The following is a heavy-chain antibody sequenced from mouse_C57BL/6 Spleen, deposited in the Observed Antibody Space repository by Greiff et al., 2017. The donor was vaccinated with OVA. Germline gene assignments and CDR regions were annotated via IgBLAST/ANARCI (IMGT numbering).Heavy chain of an antibody. Sequence: VQLQQSGPELVKPGASVKISCKASGYAFSSSWMNWVKPRPGKGLEWIGRIYPGDGDTNYNGKFKGKATLTADKSSSTAYMQLSSLTSEDSAVYFCARVNDGYYFDYWGQGTTLTVSS. V-gene: IGHV1-82*01. D-gene: IGHD2-3*01. CDR3: ARVNDGYYFDY. CDR2: IYPGDGDT. J-gene: IGHJ2*01. CDR1: GYAFSSSW.